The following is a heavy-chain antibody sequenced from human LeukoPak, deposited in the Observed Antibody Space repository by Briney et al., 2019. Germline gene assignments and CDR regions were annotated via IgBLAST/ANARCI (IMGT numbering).Heavy chain of an antibody. CDR3: ARWNSNWFDP. V-gene: IGHV3-30*12. CDR1: GFSDSRYR. D-gene: IGHD1-7*01. Sequence: AADGFSDSRYRMHLARHARGKGVEGVTGISYDGSNKHYSASVKGRLTISRDNSKNTLDLQMNSLTAEDTAVYYCARWNSNWFDPWGQGTLVTVSS. CDR2: ISYDGSNK. J-gene: IGHJ5*02.